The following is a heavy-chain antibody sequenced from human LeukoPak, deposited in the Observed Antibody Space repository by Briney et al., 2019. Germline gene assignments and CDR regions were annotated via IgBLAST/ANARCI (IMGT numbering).Heavy chain of an antibody. V-gene: IGHV4-39*07. CDR3: ASSSYGSGMAWWGNENYYFDY. J-gene: IGHJ4*02. Sequence: PSETLSLPCTVSGGSISSSSYYWGWIRQPPGKGLEWIGSIYYSGSTYYNASLKSRVTISVDTSKNQFSLKLSSVTAADSAVYYCASSSYGSGMAWWGNENYYFDYWGQGTLVTVSS. D-gene: IGHD3-10*01. CDR1: GGSISSSSYY. CDR2: IYYSGST.